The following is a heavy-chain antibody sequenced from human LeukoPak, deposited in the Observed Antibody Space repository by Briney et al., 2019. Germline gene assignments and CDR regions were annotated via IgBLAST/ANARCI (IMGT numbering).Heavy chain of an antibody. J-gene: IGHJ4*02. Sequence: SETLSLTXTVSGGSIRNYCWNWIRQPPGKGLEWIGYFCDSGNIDYKPSLKSRVTISVDTSKNQLSLKLTSATAADTAVYYCARWHSHGRYFDYWGPGALVTVSS. CDR1: GGSIRNYC. D-gene: IGHD2-21*01. V-gene: IGHV4-59*01. CDR2: FCDSGNI. CDR3: ARWHSHGRYFDY.